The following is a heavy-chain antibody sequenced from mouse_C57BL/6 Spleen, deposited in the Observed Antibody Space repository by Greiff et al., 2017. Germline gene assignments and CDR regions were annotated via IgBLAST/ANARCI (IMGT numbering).Heavy chain of an antibody. Sequence: EVKVVASGGGLVKPGGSLKLSCAASGFTFSDYGMHWVRQAPEKGLEWVAYISSGSSTIYYADTVKGRFTISRDNAKNTLFLQMTSLRSEDTAMYYCARDGNYGLDYWGQGTSVTVSS. D-gene: IGHD2-1*01. CDR1: GFTFSDYG. CDR3: ARDGNYGLDY. J-gene: IGHJ4*01. CDR2: ISSGSSTI. V-gene: IGHV5-17*01.